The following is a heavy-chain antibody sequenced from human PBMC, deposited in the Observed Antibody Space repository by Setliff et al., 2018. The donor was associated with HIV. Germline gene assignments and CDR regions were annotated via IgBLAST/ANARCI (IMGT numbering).Heavy chain of an antibody. J-gene: IGHJ3*01. Sequence: LRLSCAASGFTFSTYEMNWVRQAPGKGLEWVSYITSSGSTIYYADSVKGRFTISRDNAKNSLYLQMNSLRAEDTAVYYCARSIRANWGGNDAFDFWGQGTKGTVS. CDR2: ITSSGSTI. CDR1: GFTFSTYE. D-gene: IGHD7-27*01. V-gene: IGHV3-48*03. CDR3: ARSIRANWGGNDAFDF.